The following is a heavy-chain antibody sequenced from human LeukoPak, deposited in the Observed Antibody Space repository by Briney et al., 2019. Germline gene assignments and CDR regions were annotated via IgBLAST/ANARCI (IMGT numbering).Heavy chain of an antibody. CDR1: GFTFSSYA. CDR2: ISYDGSNK. Sequence: GGSLRLSCAASGFTFSSYAMHWVRQAPGKGLEWVAVISYDGSNKYYADSVKGRFTISRDNPKNTLYLQMNSLRAEDTAVYYCARDRRVFGSSFSYFDYWGQGTLVTVSS. CDR3: ARDRRVFGSSFSYFDY. V-gene: IGHV3-30*01. J-gene: IGHJ4*02. D-gene: IGHD6-6*01.